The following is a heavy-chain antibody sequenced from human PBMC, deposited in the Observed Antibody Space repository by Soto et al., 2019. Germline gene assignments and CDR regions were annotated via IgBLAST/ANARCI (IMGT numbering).Heavy chain of an antibody. D-gene: IGHD3-10*01. Sequence: QVQLQQWGAGLLKPSETLSLTCAVYGGSFSGYYWSWIRQPPGKGLEWIGEINHSGSTNYNPSLKSRGTISVDTSKNQFSLKLSSVTAADTAVYYCARDRGYYGSGSGMDVWGQGTTVTVSS. V-gene: IGHV4-34*01. CDR2: INHSGST. CDR1: GGSFSGYY. CDR3: ARDRGYYGSGSGMDV. J-gene: IGHJ6*02.